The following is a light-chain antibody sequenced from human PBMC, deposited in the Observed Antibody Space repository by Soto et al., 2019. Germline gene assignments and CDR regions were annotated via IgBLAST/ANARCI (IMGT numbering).Light chain of an antibody. CDR2: NSN. CDR3: SAWDDSLTGPV. J-gene: IGLJ1*01. Sequence: QLVLSQPPSASGTPGQTVIISCSGSRSDIGSNFVNWYQHLPGTAPKLLIYNSNQRPSGVPDRFSGSKSGTSASLAISVLQSEDEADYYCSAWDDSLTGPVFGTGTNLTVL. V-gene: IGLV1-44*01. CDR1: RSDIGSNF.